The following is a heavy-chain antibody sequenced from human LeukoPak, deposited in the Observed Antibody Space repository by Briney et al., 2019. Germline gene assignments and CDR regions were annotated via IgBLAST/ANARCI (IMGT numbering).Heavy chain of an antibody. J-gene: IGHJ4*02. CDR2: INHSGST. CDR3: ARAGWELSPFVY. CDR1: GGSFSDYS. Sequence: SETLSLTCAVYGGSFSDYSWTWIRQPPGKGLEWIGEINHSGSTNYNPSLKSRVTISVDTSKNQFSLKLSSVTAADTAVYYCARAGWELSPFVYWGQGTLVTVSS. V-gene: IGHV4-34*01. D-gene: IGHD1-26*01.